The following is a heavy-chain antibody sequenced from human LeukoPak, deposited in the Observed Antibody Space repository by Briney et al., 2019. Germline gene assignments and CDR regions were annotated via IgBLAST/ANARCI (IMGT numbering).Heavy chain of an antibody. CDR1: GFTFSSYS. V-gene: IGHV3-48*01. Sequence: PGRSLRLSCAASGFTFSSYSMNWVRQAPGKGLEWVSYISSSSSTIYYADSVKGRFTISRDNAKNSLYLQMNSLRAEDTAVYYCARDRRGKTRLRFLEWLPKTDAFDIWGQGTMVTVSS. CDR2: ISSSSSTI. J-gene: IGHJ3*02. D-gene: IGHD3-3*01. CDR3: ARDRRGKTRLRFLEWLPKTDAFDI.